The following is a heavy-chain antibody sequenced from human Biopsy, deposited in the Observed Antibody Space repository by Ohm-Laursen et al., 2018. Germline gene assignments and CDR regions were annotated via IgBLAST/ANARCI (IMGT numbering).Heavy chain of an antibody. J-gene: IGHJ4*02. CDR1: GGSFSGYY. V-gene: IGHV4-34*01. D-gene: IGHD6-19*01. Sequence: TLSLTCAVYGGSFSGYYWSWIRQPPGKGLEWIGEINHSGSTNYNPSLKSRVTISVDTSKNQFSLKLSSVTAADMAVYYCARGRLRAVARFDYWGQGTLVTVSS. CDR3: ARGRLRAVARFDY. CDR2: INHSGST.